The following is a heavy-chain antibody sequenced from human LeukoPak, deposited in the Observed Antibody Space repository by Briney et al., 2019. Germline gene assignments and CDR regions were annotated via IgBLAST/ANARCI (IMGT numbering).Heavy chain of an antibody. CDR1: GFTFSSYG. J-gene: IGHJ6*03. CDR2: ISYDGSNK. Sequence: GGSLRLSCAASGFTFSSYGMHWVRQAPGKGLEWVAVISYDGSNKYYADSVKGRFTISRDNSKNTLYLQMNNLRAEDTAVYYCAKEGSGYCSSTSCHRAYYYYYYYMDGWGKGTTVTISS. V-gene: IGHV3-30*18. CDR3: AKEGSGYCSSTSCHRAYYYYYYYMDG. D-gene: IGHD2-2*01.